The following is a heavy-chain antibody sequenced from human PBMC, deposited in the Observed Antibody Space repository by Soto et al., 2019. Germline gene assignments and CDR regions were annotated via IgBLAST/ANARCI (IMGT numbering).Heavy chain of an antibody. D-gene: IGHD3-10*01. CDR1: GFTFSSYG. J-gene: IGHJ6*03. CDR2: ISYDGSNK. Sequence: GGSLRLSCAASGFTFSSYGMHWVRQAPGKGLEWVAVISYDGSNKYYADSVKGRFTISRDNSKNTLYLQMNSLRAEDTAVYYCAKDRGTMVRGVIYYMDVWGKGTTVNVAS. CDR3: AKDRGTMVRGVIYYMDV. V-gene: IGHV3-30*18.